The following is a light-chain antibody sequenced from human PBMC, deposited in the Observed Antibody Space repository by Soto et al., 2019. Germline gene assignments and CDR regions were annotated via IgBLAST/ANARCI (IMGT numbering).Light chain of an antibody. V-gene: IGLV2-14*01. CDR2: EVS. J-gene: IGLJ3*02. CDR1: SSDVGGYNY. CDR3: SSYTSSSNWV. Sequence: QSALTQPASVSGSPGQSITISCTGTSSDVGGYNYVSWYQQLPGKAPKFMIYEVSNRPSGISNRFSGSKSGNTASLTISGLQAEDEADYYCSSYTSSSNWVFGGGTKLTVL.